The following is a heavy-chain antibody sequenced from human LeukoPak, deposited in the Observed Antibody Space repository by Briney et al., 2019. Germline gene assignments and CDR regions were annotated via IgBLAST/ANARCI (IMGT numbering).Heavy chain of an antibody. J-gene: IGHJ3*02. Sequence: GRSLRLSCAASGFTFSSYGMHWVRQAPGKGLEWVAVISYDGSNKYYADSVKGRFTISRDNSKSTLYLQMNSLRAEDTAVYYCAKGDYCSGGSCYRNAFDIWGQGTMVTVSS. CDR2: ISYDGSNK. D-gene: IGHD2-15*01. CDR3: AKGDYCSGGSCYRNAFDI. V-gene: IGHV3-30*18. CDR1: GFTFSSYG.